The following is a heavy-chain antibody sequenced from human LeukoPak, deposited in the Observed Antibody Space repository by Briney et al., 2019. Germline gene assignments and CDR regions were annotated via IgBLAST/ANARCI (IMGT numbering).Heavy chain of an antibody. CDR3: TTVGQSGYYDTSGYYYFDY. Sequence: PGGSLRLSCAASGFSFSNAWMSWVRQAPGKGREWGGRIKSKTDVGTTDYAAPVKGRFTISRDDSKNTLYLQMNSLKTEDTAVYYCTTVGQSGYYDTSGYYYFDYWGQGTLVTVSS. J-gene: IGHJ4*02. D-gene: IGHD3-22*01. CDR1: GFSFSNAW. CDR2: IKSKTDVGTT. V-gene: IGHV3-15*01.